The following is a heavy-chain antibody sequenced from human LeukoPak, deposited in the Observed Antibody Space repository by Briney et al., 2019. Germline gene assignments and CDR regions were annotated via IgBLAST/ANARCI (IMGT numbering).Heavy chain of an antibody. D-gene: IGHD2-2*01. CDR2: INSDGSST. Sequence: GGSLRLSCAASGFTLSSYWMHWVRQAPGKGLVWVSRINSDGSSTTYADSVKGRFTISRDNAQNTLYLQMNSLRDEDTAVYYCARGHCSSTSCYYYYGMDAWGQGTTVTVSS. J-gene: IGHJ6*02. CDR3: ARGHCSSTSCYYYYGMDA. CDR1: GFTLSSYW. V-gene: IGHV3-74*03.